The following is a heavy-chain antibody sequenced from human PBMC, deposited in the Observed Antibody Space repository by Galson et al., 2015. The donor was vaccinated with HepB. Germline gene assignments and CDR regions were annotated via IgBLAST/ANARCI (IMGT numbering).Heavy chain of an antibody. CDR3: ARTYYDFWSGVDAFDI. CDR1: GFTFSDFY. V-gene: IGHV3-11*01. CDR2: ISSSGYTI. Sequence: LRLSCAASGFTFSDFYMSWIRQAPGKGLEWVSLISSSGYTIYYADSVKGRFTISRDNAKNSLYLQMNSLRAEDTAVYYCARTYYDFWSGVDAFDIWGQGTVLTVSS. D-gene: IGHD3-3*01. J-gene: IGHJ3*02.